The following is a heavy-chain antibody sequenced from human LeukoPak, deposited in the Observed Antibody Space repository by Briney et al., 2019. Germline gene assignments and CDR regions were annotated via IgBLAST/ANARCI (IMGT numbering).Heavy chain of an antibody. CDR3: ARNGLGLHY. Sequence: GGSLRLSCAASGFTFSNYDFVWVRRAPGKGLEWVSYISVSGSSTQYSDSVRGRLTISRDNARNSLFLQMNGLRAEDTAVYYCARNGLGLHYWGQGTLVTVSS. J-gene: IGHJ4*02. V-gene: IGHV3-48*03. CDR2: ISVSGSST. D-gene: IGHD6-19*01. CDR1: GFTFSNYD.